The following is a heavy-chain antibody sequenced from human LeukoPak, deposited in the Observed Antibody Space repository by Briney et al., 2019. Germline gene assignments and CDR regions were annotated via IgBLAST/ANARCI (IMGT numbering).Heavy chain of an antibody. CDR2: VSYRGSA. V-gene: IGHV4-59*02. J-gene: IGHJ4*02. Sequence: SETLSLTCTVSGGPVTGSHWSWIRLPPGRGLEWIGYVSYRGSADYNPSLKSRVTISVDTSKNQFSLKLTSVTAADTAVYYCARGPHFDYWGQGTLVTVSS. CDR1: GGPVTGSH. CDR3: ARGPHFDY.